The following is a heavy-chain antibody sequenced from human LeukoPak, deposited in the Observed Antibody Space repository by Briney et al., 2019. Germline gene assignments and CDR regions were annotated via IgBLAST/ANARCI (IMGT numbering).Heavy chain of an antibody. D-gene: IGHD3-10*02. CDR3: ARGALFGELTPFDY. J-gene: IGHJ4*02. CDR2: INPNSGGT. Sequence: GASVKVSCKASGYTFTGYYMHWVRQAPGQGLEWMGWINPNSGGTNYAQKFQGRVTMTRDTSISTAYMELSRLRSDDTAVYYCARGALFGELTPFDYWGQGTLVTVSS. CDR1: GYTFTGYY. V-gene: IGHV1-2*02.